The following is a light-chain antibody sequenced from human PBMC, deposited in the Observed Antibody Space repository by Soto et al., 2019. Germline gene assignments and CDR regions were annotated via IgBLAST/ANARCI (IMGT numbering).Light chain of an antibody. Sequence: DIQMTQSPSSLSASVGDRVTITCRASQGISNTLAWYQQKPGKVPKLRIYAASTLQSGVQSRFGGSGSGTDFTLAISSLQPEDVATYYGQTYNSAPLTFGQGTRLEIK. CDR2: AAS. CDR3: QTYNSAPLT. V-gene: IGKV1-27*01. CDR1: QGISNT. J-gene: IGKJ5*01.